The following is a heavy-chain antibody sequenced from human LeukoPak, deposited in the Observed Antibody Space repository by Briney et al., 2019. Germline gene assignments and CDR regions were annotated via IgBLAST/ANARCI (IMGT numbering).Heavy chain of an antibody. Sequence: ASVKVSCKASGYTFTGYYMHWVRQAPGQGLEWMGWINPNSGGTNYAQKLQGRVTMTTDTSTSTAYMELRSLRSDDTAVYYCARNGDSSGYYSSYWGQGTLVTVSS. J-gene: IGHJ4*02. D-gene: IGHD3-22*01. CDR3: ARNGDSSGYYSSY. CDR2: INPNSGGT. V-gene: IGHV1-2*02. CDR1: GYTFTGYY.